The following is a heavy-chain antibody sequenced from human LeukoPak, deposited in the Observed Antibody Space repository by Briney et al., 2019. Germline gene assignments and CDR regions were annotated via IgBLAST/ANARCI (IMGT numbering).Heavy chain of an antibody. J-gene: IGHJ4*02. CDR3: AGGLPMTTGPFDY. CDR1: GFTFSSYS. D-gene: IGHD4-11*01. CDR2: ISSSSSYI. Sequence: GGSLRLSCAASGFTFSSYSMNWVRQAPGKGLEWVSSISSSSSYIYYADSVKGRFTISRDNAKNSLYLQMNSLRAEDTAVYYCAGGLPMTTGPFDYWGQGTLVTVSS. V-gene: IGHV3-21*01.